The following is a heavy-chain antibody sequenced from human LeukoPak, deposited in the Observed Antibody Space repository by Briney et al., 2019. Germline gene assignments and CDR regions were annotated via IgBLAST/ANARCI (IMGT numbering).Heavy chain of an antibody. D-gene: IGHD1-14*01. CDR1: GGSFSGYY. CDR3: TRSGLTGMRKYPRADYYYYGMDV. Sequence: SETLSLTCAVYGGSFSGYYWSWIRQPPGKGLEWIGEINHSGSTNYNPSLKSRVTISVDTSRNQFSLRLTSVTAADTAVYYCTRSGLTGMRKYPRADYYYYGMDVWGQGTAVTVSS. V-gene: IGHV4-34*01. J-gene: IGHJ6*02. CDR2: INHSGST.